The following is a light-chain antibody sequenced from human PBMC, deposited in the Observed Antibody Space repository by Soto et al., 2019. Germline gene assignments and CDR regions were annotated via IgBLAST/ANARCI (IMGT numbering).Light chain of an antibody. CDR1: QSVSNNY. CDR3: QQYGSSGT. V-gene: IGKV3-20*01. J-gene: IGKJ1*01. CDR2: GAS. Sequence: TQAPGVLSLSPWERAPFPGRASQSVSNNYLAWYQQKPGQAPRLLIYGASNRATGIPDRFSGSGSGTDFTLTISRLEPEDFAVYYCQQYGSSGTFGQGTKVDIK.